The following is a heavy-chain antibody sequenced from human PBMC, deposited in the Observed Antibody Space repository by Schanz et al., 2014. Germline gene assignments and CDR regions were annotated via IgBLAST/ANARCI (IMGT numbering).Heavy chain of an antibody. J-gene: IGHJ4*02. Sequence: QVQLQESGPGLVKPSQTLSLTCAVSGGSISSGGYTWSWIRQPPGKGLEWIGYIYYSGSTYYNPSLKSRVTRSVDTSKNQFSLMLGCVTAADTAVYYCARAAGPVDYWGQGTLVTVSS. CDR3: ARAAGPVDY. CDR1: GGSISSGGYT. V-gene: IGHV4-30-4*07. CDR2: IYYSGST. D-gene: IGHD6-13*01.